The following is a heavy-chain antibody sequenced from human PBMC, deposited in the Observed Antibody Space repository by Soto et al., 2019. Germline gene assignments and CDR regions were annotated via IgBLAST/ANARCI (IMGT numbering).Heavy chain of an antibody. CDR2: ISGYNGNT. Sequence: GASVKVSCKASGYTFSGYSITWVRQAPGQGLEWMGRISGYNGNTNYARTLRDRLTLTTDTSTSTAYMELRSLTSDDTAVYYCARDVFCGGAPACPDMDVWGQGTTVTDSS. V-gene: IGHV1-18*04. CDR1: GYTFSGYS. D-gene: IGHD2-21*01. CDR3: ARDVFCGGAPACPDMDV. J-gene: IGHJ6*02.